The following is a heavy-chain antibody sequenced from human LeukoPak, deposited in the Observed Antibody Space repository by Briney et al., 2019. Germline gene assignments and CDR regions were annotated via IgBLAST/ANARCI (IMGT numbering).Heavy chain of an antibody. CDR2: IFPGDSDT. Sequence: GESLKISCKASGNSITTYWIGWGRQKPGKGLEWMGLIFPGDSDTKYSPSFQGHVTISADKSISTAYLQWSSLKASDTAMYYCATYFAGAETFDIWGQGTMVTVSS. CDR3: ATYFAGAETFDI. CDR1: GNSITTYW. V-gene: IGHV5-51*01. J-gene: IGHJ3*02. D-gene: IGHD3-16*01.